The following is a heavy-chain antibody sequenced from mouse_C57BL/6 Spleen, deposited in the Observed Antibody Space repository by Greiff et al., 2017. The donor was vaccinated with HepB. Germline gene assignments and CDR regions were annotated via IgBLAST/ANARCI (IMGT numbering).Heavy chain of an antibody. CDR3: ARGGRQLRLREEGRAMDY. V-gene: IGHV1-55*01. D-gene: IGHD3-2*02. J-gene: IGHJ4*01. Sequence: QVQLQQPGAELVKPGASVKMSCKASGYTFTSYWITWVKQRPGQGLEWIGDIYPGSGSTNYNEKFKSKATLTVDTSSSTAYMQRSSLTSEDSAVYYCARGGRQLRLREEGRAMDYWGQGTSVTVSS. CDR1: GYTFTSYW. CDR2: IYPGSGST.